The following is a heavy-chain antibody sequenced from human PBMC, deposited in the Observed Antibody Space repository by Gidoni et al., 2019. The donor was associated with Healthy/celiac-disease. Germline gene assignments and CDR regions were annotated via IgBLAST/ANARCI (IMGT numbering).Heavy chain of an antibody. CDR2: ISGSGGST. CDR1: GFTFSSHA. Sequence: EVQLLESGGGLVQPGGSLRLPCAAPGFTFSSHAMSWVRQDPGKGLEWVSAISGSGGSTYYADSVNGRFTISRDNSKTTLYLQLNSLRAEDTAVYYCAKPGIVVVTAIRLGLPDYWGQGTLVTVSS. V-gene: IGHV3-23*01. D-gene: IGHD2-21*02. J-gene: IGHJ4*02. CDR3: AKPGIVVVTAIRLGLPDY.